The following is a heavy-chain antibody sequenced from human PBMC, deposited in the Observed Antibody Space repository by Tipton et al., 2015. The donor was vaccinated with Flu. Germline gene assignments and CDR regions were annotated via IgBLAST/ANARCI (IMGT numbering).Heavy chain of an antibody. J-gene: IGHJ3*02. CDR2: IGNSGNPI. D-gene: IGHD5-24*01. CDR1: GFTFSDYY. CDR3: ARDIGGDGYNEAFDI. Sequence: SLRLSCAASGFTFSDYYMSWIRQAPGKGLEWVSYIGNSGNPIYYADSVRGRFTISRDNAKNSLYLQMNSLRAEDSAVYYCARDIGGDGYNEAFDIWGQGTMVTVSS. V-gene: IGHV3-11*01.